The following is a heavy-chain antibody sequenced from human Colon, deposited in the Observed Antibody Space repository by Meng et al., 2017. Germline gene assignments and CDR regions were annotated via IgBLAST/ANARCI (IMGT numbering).Heavy chain of an antibody. CDR2: ISGSGGST. Sequence: GESLKISCVASGFSFSSYAMSWVRQAPGKGLEWVAAISGSGGSTDYADSVRARFTISRDNSRNTVTLLISGLSTEDTAVYYCAKDRLYHDSSGSTRGFYHYGMDGWGQGTTVTVSS. CDR1: GFSFSSYA. J-gene: IGHJ6*02. CDR3: AKDRLYHDSSGSTRGFYHYGMDG. D-gene: IGHD3-22*01. V-gene: IGHV3-23*01.